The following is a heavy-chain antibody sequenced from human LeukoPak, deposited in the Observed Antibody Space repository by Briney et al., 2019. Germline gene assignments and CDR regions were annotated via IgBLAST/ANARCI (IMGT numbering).Heavy chain of an antibody. CDR2: IYYSGST. Sequence: PSETLSLTCTVSGGSISSGDYYWSWIRQPPGKGLEWIGYIYYSGSTYYNPSLKSRVTISVDTSKNQFSLKLSSVTAADTAVYYCAREIGLYGSGTDYWGQGTLITVSS. CDR3: AREIGLYGSGTDY. D-gene: IGHD3-10*01. CDR1: GGSISSGDYY. J-gene: IGHJ4*02. V-gene: IGHV4-30-4*01.